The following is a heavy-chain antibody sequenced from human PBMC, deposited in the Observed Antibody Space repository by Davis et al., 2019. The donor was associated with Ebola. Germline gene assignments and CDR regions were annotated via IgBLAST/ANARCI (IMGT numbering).Heavy chain of an antibody. Sequence: SETLSLTCTVSGGSISSYYWSWIRQPPGKGLEWIGYIYYSGSTNYNPSLKSRVTISVDTSKNQFSLKLSSVTAADTAVYYCARVFMGIYYYGMDVWGQGTTVTVSS. V-gene: IGHV4-59*08. CDR3: ARVFMGIYYYGMDV. CDR1: GGSISSYY. J-gene: IGHJ6*02. CDR2: IYYSGST. D-gene: IGHD6-13*01.